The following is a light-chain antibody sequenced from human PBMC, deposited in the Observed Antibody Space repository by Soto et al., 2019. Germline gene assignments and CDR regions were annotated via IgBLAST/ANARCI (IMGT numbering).Light chain of an antibody. V-gene: IGKV3-11*01. Sequence: EIVLTQSPATLSLSPGERATLSCRASQSVSSYLAWYQQKPGQAPRLLIYETSNRATGIPARFSGSASGTDFTLTISSLEPEDFAVYYCQHRIKWHPIFTFGPGTKVDIK. CDR1: QSVSSY. CDR2: ETS. J-gene: IGKJ3*01. CDR3: QHRIKWHPIFT.